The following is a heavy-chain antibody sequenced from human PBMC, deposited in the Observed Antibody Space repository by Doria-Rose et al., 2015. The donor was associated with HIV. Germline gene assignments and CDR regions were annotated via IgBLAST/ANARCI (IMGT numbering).Heavy chain of an antibody. J-gene: IGHJ4*02. V-gene: IGHV2-26*01. CDR2: IFSDDER. Sequence: QITLKGSGPVLVKPTGTLTLTCTVSGVSLSSPGMGVSWIRQPPGKALEWLANIFSDDERSYKTSLKSRLTISRGTSKSQVVLTMTDMDPVDTATYYCARIKSSRWYHKYYFDFWGQGTLVIVSA. D-gene: IGHD6-13*01. CDR3: ARIKSSRWYHKYYFDF. CDR1: GVSLSSPGMG.